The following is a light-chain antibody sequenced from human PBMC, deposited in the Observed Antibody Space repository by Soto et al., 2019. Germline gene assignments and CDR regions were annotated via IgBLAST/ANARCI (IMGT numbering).Light chain of an antibody. V-gene: IGKV3-15*01. CDR3: QQYNNWPPGT. CDR2: GAS. J-gene: IGKJ4*01. CDR1: QSVSSN. Sequence: EIVMTQSPATLSVSPGERATLSCRASQSVSSNLAWYQQKPGQAPRLLIYGASTRATGIPARFSGSGSGTEFTHTISSLQSEDFAVYYCQQYNNWPPGTFGGGTKVEIK.